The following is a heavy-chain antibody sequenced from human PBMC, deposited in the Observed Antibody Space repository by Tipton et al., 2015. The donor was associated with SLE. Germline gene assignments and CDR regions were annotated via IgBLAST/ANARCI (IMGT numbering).Heavy chain of an antibody. CDR1: GDSITSGSYY. D-gene: IGHD2-21*01. CDR2: IYYSGST. CDR3: ARAGGGDSNWFDP. J-gene: IGHJ5*02. V-gene: IGHV4-39*07. Sequence: TLSLTCSVSGDSITSGSYYWVWIRQPPGKGLEWIGSIYYSGSTYYNPSLKSRVTISVDTSKNQFSLKLSSVTAADTAVYYCARAGGGDSNWFDPWGQGTLVTVSS.